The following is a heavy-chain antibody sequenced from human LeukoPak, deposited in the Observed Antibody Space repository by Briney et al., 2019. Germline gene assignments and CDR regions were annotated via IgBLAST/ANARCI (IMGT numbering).Heavy chain of an antibody. D-gene: IGHD6-13*01. Sequence: ASVKVSCKASGDIFTGYYIHWVRQAPGQGLEWMGIITPSGGSTSYAQNFQGRVTITRDTSTSTVYMELSSLRSEDTAMYYCARGDSSRWARLFDYWGQGTLVTVSS. CDR3: ARGDSSRWARLFDY. CDR2: ITPSGGST. J-gene: IGHJ4*02. CDR1: GDIFTGYY. V-gene: IGHV1-46*01.